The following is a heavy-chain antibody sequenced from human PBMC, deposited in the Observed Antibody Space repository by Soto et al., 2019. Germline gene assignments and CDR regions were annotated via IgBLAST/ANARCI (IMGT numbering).Heavy chain of an antibody. CDR3: ARVKSHIAARLGWFDP. CDR2: IIPIFGTA. J-gene: IGHJ5*02. Sequence: QVQLVQSGAEVKKPGSSVNVSCKASGGTFSSYAISWVRQAPGQGLEWMGGIIPIFGTANYAQKFQGRVTITADKSTSTAYMELSSLRSEDTAVYYCARVKSHIAARLGWFDPWGQGTLVTVSS. D-gene: IGHD6-6*01. CDR1: GGTFSSYA. V-gene: IGHV1-69*06.